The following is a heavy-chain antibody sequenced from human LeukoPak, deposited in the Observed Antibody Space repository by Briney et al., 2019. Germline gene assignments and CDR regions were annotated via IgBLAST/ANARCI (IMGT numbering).Heavy chain of an antibody. D-gene: IGHD3-22*01. V-gene: IGHV3-9*03. Sequence: GGSLRLACAASGSTFDDYAMHWVRQAPGKGLEWVSGISWNSGSIGYADSVKGRFTISRDNAKNSLYLQMNSLRAEDMALYYCAKSDSTMIVVPPQSWGQGTLVTVSS. J-gene: IGHJ4*02. CDR1: GSTFDDYA. CDR3: AKSDSTMIVVPPQS. CDR2: ISWNSGSI.